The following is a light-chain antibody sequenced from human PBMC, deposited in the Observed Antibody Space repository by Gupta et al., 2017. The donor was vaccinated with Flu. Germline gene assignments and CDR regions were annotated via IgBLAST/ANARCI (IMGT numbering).Light chain of an antibody. CDR2: AAS. CDR3: QQSDSTPQLT. J-gene: IGKJ4*01. CDR1: QSISSY. V-gene: IGKV1-39*01. Sequence: DIQMTQSPSSLSASVGDRVTITCRASQSISSYLNWYQQKPGKAPKLLIYAASSLQSGVPSRFSGSGSGTDFTLTISSLQPEDFATYYCQQSDSTPQLTFGGGTKVKIK.